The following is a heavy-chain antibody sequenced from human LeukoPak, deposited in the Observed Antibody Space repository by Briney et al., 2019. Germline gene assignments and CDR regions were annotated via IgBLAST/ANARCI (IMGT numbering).Heavy chain of an antibody. CDR1: GFTFSSYA. V-gene: IGHV3-30-3*01. CDR3: ARVAPKWELAYYFDY. Sequence: PGGSLRLSCAASGFTFSSYAMHWVRQAPGKGLEWVAVISYDGSNKYYADSVKGRFTISRDNSKNTLYLQMNSLRAEDTAVYYCARVAPKWELAYYFDYWGQGTLVTGSS. CDR2: ISYDGSNK. D-gene: IGHD1-26*01. J-gene: IGHJ4*02.